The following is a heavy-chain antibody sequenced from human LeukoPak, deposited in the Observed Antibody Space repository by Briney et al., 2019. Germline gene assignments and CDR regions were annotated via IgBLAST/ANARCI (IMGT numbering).Heavy chain of an antibody. J-gene: IGHJ6*03. CDR3: ARGPDIVVVPAAIYYMDV. CDR1: GGSISSYY. Sequence: SETLSLTCTVSGGSISSYYWSWIRQPPGKGLEWIGEINHSGSTNYNPSLKSRVTISVDTSKNQFSLKLSSVTAADTAVYYCARGPDIVVVPAAIYYMDVWGKGTTVTVSS. CDR2: INHSGST. D-gene: IGHD2-2*02. V-gene: IGHV4-34*01.